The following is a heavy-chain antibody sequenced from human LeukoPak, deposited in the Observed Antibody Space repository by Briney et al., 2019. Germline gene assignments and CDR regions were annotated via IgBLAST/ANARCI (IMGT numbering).Heavy chain of an antibody. J-gene: IGHJ4*02. CDR3: AKGDGYFDY. CDR1: GFTFSSSA. V-gene: IGHV3-23*01. Sequence: GGSLRLSCAASGFTFSSSAMSWVRLAPGKGLEWVSGISGSDGSTYYADSVKGRFTISRDNSKNTLYLQMNSLRAEDTAVYYCAKGDGYFDYWGQGTLVTVSS. CDR2: ISGSDGST.